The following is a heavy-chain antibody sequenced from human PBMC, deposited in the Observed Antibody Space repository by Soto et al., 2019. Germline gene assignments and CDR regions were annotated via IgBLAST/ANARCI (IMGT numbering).Heavy chain of an antibody. CDR1: GFTFSSYG. CDR3: ARRGDSSGYYRGAHYYYGMDV. J-gene: IGHJ6*02. CDR2: IWYDGSNK. V-gene: IGHV3-33*01. D-gene: IGHD3-22*01. Sequence: GSLRLSCAASGFTFSSYGMHWVRQAPGKGLEWVAVIWYDGSNKYYADSVKGRFTISRDNSKNTLYLQMNSLRAEDTAVYYCARRGDSSGYYRGAHYYYGMDVWGQGTTVTVSS.